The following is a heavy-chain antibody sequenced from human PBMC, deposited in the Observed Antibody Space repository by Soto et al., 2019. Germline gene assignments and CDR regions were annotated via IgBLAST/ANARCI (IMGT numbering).Heavy chain of an antibody. CDR2: MNPNSGNT. CDR1: GYTFTSYD. V-gene: IGHV1-8*01. J-gene: IGHJ5*02. CDR3: ATSHSSSWYRNWFDP. D-gene: IGHD6-13*01. Sequence: GASVKVSCKASGYTFTSYDINWVRQATGQGLEWMGWMNPNSGNTGYAQKFQGRVTMTRNTSISTAYMELSSLRSEDTAVYYCATSHSSSWYRNWFDPWGQGTLVTVSS.